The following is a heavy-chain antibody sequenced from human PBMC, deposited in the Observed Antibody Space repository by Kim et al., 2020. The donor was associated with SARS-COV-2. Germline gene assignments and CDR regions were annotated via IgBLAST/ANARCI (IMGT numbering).Heavy chain of an antibody. D-gene: IGHD3-10*01. CDR1: GFTFSSYA. Sequence: GGSLRLSCAASGFTFSSYAMSWVRQAPGKGLEWVSAISGSGGSTYYADSVKGRFTISRDNSKNTLYLQMNSLRAEDTAVYYCAKSFSRGQTLWFGELFGAFDYWGQGTLVTVSS. CDR2: ISGSGGST. CDR3: AKSFSRGQTLWFGELFGAFDY. V-gene: IGHV3-23*01. J-gene: IGHJ4*02.